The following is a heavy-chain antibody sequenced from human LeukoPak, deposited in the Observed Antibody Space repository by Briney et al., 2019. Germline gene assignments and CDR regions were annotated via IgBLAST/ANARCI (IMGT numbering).Heavy chain of an antibody. CDR1: GFTFSSYA. J-gene: IGHJ3*02. V-gene: IGHV3-23*01. Sequence: GGSLRLSCAASGFTFSSYAMSWVRQAPGKGLEWVSAISGSGGSTYYADSVKGRFTISRDNSKNTLYLQMNSLRAEDTAVYYSAKENFGYSSSWYAFDIWGQGTMVTVSS. CDR2: ISGSGGST. CDR3: AKENFGYSSSWYAFDI. D-gene: IGHD6-13*01.